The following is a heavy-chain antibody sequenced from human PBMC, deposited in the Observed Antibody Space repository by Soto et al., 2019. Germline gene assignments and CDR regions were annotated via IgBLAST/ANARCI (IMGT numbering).Heavy chain of an antibody. CDR2: SYYSGST. V-gene: IGHV4-30-4*01. J-gene: IGHJ4*02. Sequence: SETLSLTCTVSGGSISSGDYYWSWIRQPPGKGLEWIGYSYYSGSTYSNPSLKSRVTISVDTSKNQFSLKLSSVTAADTAVYYCARAESSGYFDYWGQGTLVTISS. D-gene: IGHD6-25*01. CDR1: GGSISSGDYY. CDR3: ARAESSGYFDY.